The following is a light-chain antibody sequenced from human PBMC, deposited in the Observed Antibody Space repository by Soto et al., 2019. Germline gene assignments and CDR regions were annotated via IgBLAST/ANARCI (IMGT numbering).Light chain of an antibody. CDR1: QGISSW. Sequence: DLQMTQSPSSVSASVGDRVIITCRASQGISSWLAWYQQKPGKAPNLLIYTASSLQSGVPSRFSGSGSGTDFTFTISGLQPEDVGTYYCQQAGIFPLTFGGGTKVEIK. CDR3: QQAGIFPLT. V-gene: IGKV1-12*01. CDR2: TAS. J-gene: IGKJ4*01.